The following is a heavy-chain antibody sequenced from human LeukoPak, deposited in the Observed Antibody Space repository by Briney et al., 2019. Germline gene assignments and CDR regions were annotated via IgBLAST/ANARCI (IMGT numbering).Heavy chain of an antibody. V-gene: IGHV1-69*05. CDR1: GGTFSSYA. Sequence: ASVKVSCKASGGTFSSYAISWVRQAPGQGLEWMGGIIPIFGTANYAQKLQGRVTITTDESTSTAYMELSSLRSEDTAVYYCARGEFTMVRGVYFDYWGQGTLVTVSS. CDR3: ARGEFTMVRGVYFDY. J-gene: IGHJ4*02. CDR2: IIPIFGTA. D-gene: IGHD3-10*01.